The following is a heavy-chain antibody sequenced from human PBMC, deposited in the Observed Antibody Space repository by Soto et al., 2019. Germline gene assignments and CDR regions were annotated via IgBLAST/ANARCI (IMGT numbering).Heavy chain of an antibody. CDR1: GGTFISYS. CDR2: IIPIFGTA. Sequence: SVNVSCKSSGGTFISYSISWVRQAPGQGLEWMGGIIPIFGTANYAQKFQGRVTITADKSTSTAYMELSSLRSEDTAVYYCARVPSGRYPHYYGMDVWGQGTTVTVSS. D-gene: IGHD1-1*01. J-gene: IGHJ6*02. CDR3: ARVPSGRYPHYYGMDV. V-gene: IGHV1-69*06.